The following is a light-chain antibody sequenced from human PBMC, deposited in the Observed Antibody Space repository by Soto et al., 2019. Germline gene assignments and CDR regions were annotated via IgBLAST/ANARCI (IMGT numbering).Light chain of an antibody. CDR3: RQYGSSPMYT. V-gene: IGKV3-20*01. CDR2: GAS. J-gene: IGKJ2*01. CDR1: QSVSNSF. Sequence: EIVLTQSPGTLSLSPGERATLSCRASQSVSNSFLAWYQQKPGQAPRLLIYGASSRATGIPDRFSGSGSGKDFTLNIRRLEPEDFAVYYCRQYGSSPMYTFGQGTKVDIK.